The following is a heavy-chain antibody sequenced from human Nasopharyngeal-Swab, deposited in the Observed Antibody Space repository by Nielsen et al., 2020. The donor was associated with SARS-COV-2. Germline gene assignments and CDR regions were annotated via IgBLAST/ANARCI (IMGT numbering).Heavy chain of an antibody. CDR2: IIPILGIA. D-gene: IGHD3-3*01. Sequence: SVKVSCKASGGTFSSYAISWVRQAPGQGLEWMGGIIPILGIANYAQKFQGRVTITADKSTSTAYMDLSSLRSEDTAIYYCARAGRITIFEGAYGMDVWGQGTTVTVSS. J-gene: IGHJ6*02. V-gene: IGHV1-69*10. CDR1: GGTFSSYA. CDR3: ARAGRITIFEGAYGMDV.